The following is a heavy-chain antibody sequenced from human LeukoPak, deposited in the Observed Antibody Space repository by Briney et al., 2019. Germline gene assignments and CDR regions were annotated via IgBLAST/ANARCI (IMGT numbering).Heavy chain of an antibody. CDR3: AREDGPNDY. V-gene: IGHV3-21*01. CDR1: GFTFTSYS. Sequence: GPSLRSSSAARGFTFTSYSMNWARRAPGEGLEWSSSISSSGSYIYYTQSVKGGYTISRDNAKNSLYRQRNSVRAEDTAVYYWAREDGPNDYWGQGTLVTVSS. CDR2: ISSSGSYI. J-gene: IGHJ4*02.